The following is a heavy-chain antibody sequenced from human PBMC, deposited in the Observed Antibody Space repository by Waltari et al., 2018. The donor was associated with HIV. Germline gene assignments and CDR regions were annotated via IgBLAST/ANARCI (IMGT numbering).Heavy chain of an antibody. CDR1: GYTFTSYA. V-gene: IGHV1-3*01. CDR2: INAGNGNT. D-gene: IGHD3-10*01. CDR3: ARVCTMVRGRVFDP. Sequence: QVQLVQSGAEVKKPGASVKVSCKASGYTFTSYAMHWVRQAPGQRLEWMGWINAGNGNTKYSQKFQGRVTITRDTSASTAYMELSSLRSEDTAVYYCARVCTMVRGRVFDPWGQGTLVTVSS. J-gene: IGHJ5*02.